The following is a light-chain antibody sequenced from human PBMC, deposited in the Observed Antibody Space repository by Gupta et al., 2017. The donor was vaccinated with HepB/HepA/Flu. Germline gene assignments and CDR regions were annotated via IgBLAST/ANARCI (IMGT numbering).Light chain of an antibody. Sequence: QSVLTQPPSVSGAPGQRVTISCTGTSSTIGAGYDVHWYQQLPETAPKLLIYGNSNRPSGDPDRFSGSKSGTSAALAITGLQAEEEADYYCQSYESSLSGFVVFGGGTKLTVL. CDR2: GNS. V-gene: IGLV1-40*01. CDR3: QSYESSLSGFVV. J-gene: IGLJ2*01. CDR1: SSTIGAGYD.